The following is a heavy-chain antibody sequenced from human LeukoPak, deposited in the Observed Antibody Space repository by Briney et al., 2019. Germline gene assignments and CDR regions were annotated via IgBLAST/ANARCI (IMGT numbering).Heavy chain of an antibody. J-gene: IGHJ3*02. Sequence: SETLSLTCTVSGGSISSDSYYWSWIRQPAGKGLEWLGRIYSSGSTNYNPSLKSRVTISVDTSKNQFSLKLSSVTAADTAVYYCARSLYYYGSDSFDIWGQGTMVTVSS. V-gene: IGHV4-61*02. CDR3: ARSLYYYGSDSFDI. CDR1: GGSISSDSYY. CDR2: IYSSGST. D-gene: IGHD3-10*01.